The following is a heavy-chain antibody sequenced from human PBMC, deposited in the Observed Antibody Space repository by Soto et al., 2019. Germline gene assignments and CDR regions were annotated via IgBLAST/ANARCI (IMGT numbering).Heavy chain of an antibody. CDR1: GDSVSSKSAA. Sequence: PSQNLSLTCAISGDSVSSKSAAWNWIRQSPSRGLEWLGRTYYRSKWSTDYAVSVKSRITINPDTSKNQFSLQLNSVTPEDTALYYCTRALSGSYDSWGQGTLVTVSS. D-gene: IGHD1-26*01. CDR3: TRALSGSYDS. J-gene: IGHJ5*01. CDR2: TYYRSKWST. V-gene: IGHV6-1*01.